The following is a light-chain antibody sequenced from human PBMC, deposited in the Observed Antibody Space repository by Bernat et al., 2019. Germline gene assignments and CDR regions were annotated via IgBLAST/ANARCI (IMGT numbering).Light chain of an antibody. CDR2: SNN. CDR3: AAWDDSLRGRV. Sequence: QSVLTQPPSASGTPGQRVTTSCSGSTSNIGSNYVYWYQQLPGTAPKLLIYSNNQRPSGVPDRFSGSKSGTSASLAISGLRSEDEADYYCAAWDDSLRGRVFGGGTKLTVL. J-gene: IGLJ3*02. V-gene: IGLV1-47*01. CDR1: TSNIGSNY.